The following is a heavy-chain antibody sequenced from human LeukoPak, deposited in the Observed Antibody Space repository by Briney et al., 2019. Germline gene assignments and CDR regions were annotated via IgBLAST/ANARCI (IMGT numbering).Heavy chain of an antibody. CDR3: ARPLTVTATG. Sequence: GESLKISCTGSGYSFTSNWIGWVRQMSGKGLEWMGIIYPGDSDTRYSPSFQGQVTISVDKSINTAYLQWSSLKASDTAMYYCARPLTVTATGWGQGTLVTVSS. J-gene: IGHJ4*02. CDR2: IYPGDSDT. D-gene: IGHD2-21*02. CDR1: GYSFTSNW. V-gene: IGHV5-51*01.